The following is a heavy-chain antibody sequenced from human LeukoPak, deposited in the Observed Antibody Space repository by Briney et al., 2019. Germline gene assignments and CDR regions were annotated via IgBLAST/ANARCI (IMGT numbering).Heavy chain of an antibody. J-gene: IGHJ4*02. Sequence: GGSLRLSCAASGFTFSSYAMSWVRQAPGEGLEWVSAISGSGGSTYYADSVKGRFTISRDNSKNTLYLQMNSLRAEDTAVYYCAKDNNAADGRRLIDYWGQGTLVTVSS. V-gene: IGHV3-23*01. CDR2: ISGSGGST. CDR3: AKDNNAADGRRLIDY. CDR1: GFTFSSYA. D-gene: IGHD6-13*01.